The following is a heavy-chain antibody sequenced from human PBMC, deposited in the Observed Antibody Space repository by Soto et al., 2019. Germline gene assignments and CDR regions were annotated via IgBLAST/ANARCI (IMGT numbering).Heavy chain of an antibody. CDR3: AKDLANLYCSGGSCYFDY. J-gene: IGHJ4*02. Sequence: GGSLRLSCAASGFTFSSYAMSWVRQAPGKGLEWVSAISGSGGRTYYADSVKGRFTISRDNSKNTLYLQMNSLRAEDTAVYYCAKDLANLYCSGGSCYFDYWGQGTLVTVSS. D-gene: IGHD2-15*01. CDR1: GFTFSSYA. CDR2: ISGSGGRT. V-gene: IGHV3-23*01.